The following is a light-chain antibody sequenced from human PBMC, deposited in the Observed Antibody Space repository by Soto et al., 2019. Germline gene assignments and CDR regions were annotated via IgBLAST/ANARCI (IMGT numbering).Light chain of an antibody. CDR3: ETWDSNTRV. CDR2: LEDTGRN. CDR1: SGHSSYI. V-gene: IGLV4-60*02. J-gene: IGLJ3*02. Sequence: QLVLTQSSSASASLGSSVKLTCTLSSGHSSYIIAWHQQQPGKAPRFLMKLEDTGRNNKGSGVPDRFSGSTSGADRYLTISNLQFEDEADYYCETWDSNTRVFGGGTQLTVL.